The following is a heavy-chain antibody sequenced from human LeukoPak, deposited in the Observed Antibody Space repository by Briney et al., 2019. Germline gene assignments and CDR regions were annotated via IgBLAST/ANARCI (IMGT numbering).Heavy chain of an antibody. CDR3: ASSIVVETAMKY. Sequence: SVKVSCKASGGTFSSYAISWVRQAPGQGLEWMGGIIPIFGTANYAQKFQGRVTITTDESTSTAYMELSSLRSEDTAVYYCASSIVVETAMKYWGQGTLVTVSS. J-gene: IGHJ4*02. CDR2: IIPIFGTA. CDR1: GGTFSSYA. V-gene: IGHV1-69*05. D-gene: IGHD2-21*02.